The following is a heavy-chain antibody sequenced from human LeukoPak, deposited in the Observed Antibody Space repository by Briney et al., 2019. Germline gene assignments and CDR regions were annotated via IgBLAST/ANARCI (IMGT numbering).Heavy chain of an antibody. CDR3: ARGGLRYFDWLLPEYYFDY. Sequence: ASVKVSCKASGYTFTSYDINWVQQATGQGLEWMGWMNPNSGNTGYAQKFQGRVTMTRNTSISTAYMELSSLRSEDTAVYYCARGGLRYFDWLLPEYYFDYWGQGTLVTVSS. CDR2: MNPNSGNT. J-gene: IGHJ4*02. CDR1: GYTFTSYD. D-gene: IGHD3-9*01. V-gene: IGHV1-8*01.